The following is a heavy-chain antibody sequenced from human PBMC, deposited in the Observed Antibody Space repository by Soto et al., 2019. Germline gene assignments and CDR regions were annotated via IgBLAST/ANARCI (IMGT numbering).Heavy chain of an antibody. CDR2: ISAYNGNT. CDR3: ARVLAVAGCFDY. J-gene: IGHJ4*02. V-gene: IGHV1-18*01. D-gene: IGHD6-19*01. Sequence: ASVKVSCKASGYTFTSYGISWVRQAPGQGLEWMGWISAYNGNTNYAQKLQGRVTMTTDTSTSTAYMEPRSLRSDDTAVYYCARVLAVAGCFDYWGQGTLVTVSS. CDR1: GYTFTSYG.